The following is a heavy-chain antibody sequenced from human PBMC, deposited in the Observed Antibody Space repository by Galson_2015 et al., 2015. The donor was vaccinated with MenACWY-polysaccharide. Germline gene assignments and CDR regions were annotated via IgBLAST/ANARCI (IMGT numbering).Heavy chain of an antibody. CDR2: VSAYKGNT. CDR3: ARDGMRDNWNYLDY. Sequence: SVKVSCKASGYIFTNYGFSWVRQAPGQRLQWMGWVSAYKGNTNYAQNFQDRVTMTTDTSTTTAFMELRSLTSDDTAIYYCARDGMRDNWNYLDYWGQGTLVTVSS. D-gene: IGHD2-15*01. V-gene: IGHV1-18*04. CDR1: GYIFTNYG. J-gene: IGHJ4*02.